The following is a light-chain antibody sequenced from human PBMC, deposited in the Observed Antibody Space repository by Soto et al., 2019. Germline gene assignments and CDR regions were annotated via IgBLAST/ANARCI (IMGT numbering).Light chain of an antibody. CDR2: DNN. CDR1: RSNIGNNY. J-gene: IGLJ2*01. V-gene: IGLV1-51*01. Sequence: QAVVTQPPSVSAAPGQKVTISCSGSRSNIGNNYVSWYQHLPGTAPKLLIYDNNKRPSGIPDRFSGSKSGTSATLGITGLQTGDEADYYCGTWDSSLSVVVFGGGTKLTVL. CDR3: GTWDSSLSVVV.